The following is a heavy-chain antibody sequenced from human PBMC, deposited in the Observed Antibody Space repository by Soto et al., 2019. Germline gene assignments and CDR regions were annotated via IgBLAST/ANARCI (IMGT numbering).Heavy chain of an antibody. D-gene: IGHD2-8*01. V-gene: IGHV4-34*12. CDR3: ARALVSFDI. J-gene: IGHJ3*02. CDR1: GGSFSDYY. CDR2: ILHTGNT. Sequence: QVQLQQWGAGLLKPSETLSLTCAVYGGSFSDYYWSWIRQPPGKGLEWIGEILHTGNTNYNPSLKSRVTVSVDTSKNQFSLEMNSVTAADTAMYYCARALVSFDIWGQGTMVTVSS.